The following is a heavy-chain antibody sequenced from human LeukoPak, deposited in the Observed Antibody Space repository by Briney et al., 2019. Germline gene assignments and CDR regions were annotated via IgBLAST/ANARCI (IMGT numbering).Heavy chain of an antibody. CDR2: IKQDGSEK. J-gene: IGHJ4*02. CDR1: GFTFSSYW. Sequence: GGSLRLSCAASGFTFSSYWMSWVRQAPGKGLEWVANIKQDGSEKYYVDSVKGRFTISRDNAKNSLYLQMNSLRAEDTAVYYCASGYSYGFGRLRFDYWGQGTLVTVSS. D-gene: IGHD5-18*01. V-gene: IGHV3-7*01. CDR3: ASGYSYGFGRLRFDY.